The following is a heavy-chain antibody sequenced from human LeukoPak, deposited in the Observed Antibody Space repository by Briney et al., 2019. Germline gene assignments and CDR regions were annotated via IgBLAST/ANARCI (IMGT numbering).Heavy chain of an antibody. CDR2: IYSGGTT. Sequence: PGGSLRLSCAASGFTVSSNYMSWVRQAPGKGLEWVSLIYSGGTTYYADSVKGRFTISRDNSKNTLYLQMNSLRAEDTAVYYCARRGTGNAFDIWGQGTMVTVSS. V-gene: IGHV3-53*01. CDR1: GFTVSSNY. CDR3: ARRGTGNAFDI. D-gene: IGHD1/OR15-1a*01. J-gene: IGHJ3*02.